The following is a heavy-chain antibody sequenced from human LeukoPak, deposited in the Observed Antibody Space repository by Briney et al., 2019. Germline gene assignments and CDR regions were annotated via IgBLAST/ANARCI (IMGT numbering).Heavy chain of an antibody. CDR1: GSTFSSYA. D-gene: IGHD4-17*01. CDR2: ISFDGSNK. J-gene: IGHJ4*02. V-gene: IGHV3-30-3*01. Sequence: GGSLRLSCVASGSTFSSYAMHWVRQAPGKGLEWVAVISFDGSNKYYADSVKGRFTISRDNSKSTLYLQMNSLRVEDTAVYYCARDSAYGDYFIDYWGQGTLVTVSS. CDR3: ARDSAYGDYFIDY.